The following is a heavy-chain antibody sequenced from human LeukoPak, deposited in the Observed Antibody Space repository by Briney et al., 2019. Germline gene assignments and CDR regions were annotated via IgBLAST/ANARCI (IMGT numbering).Heavy chain of an antibody. CDR1: GFTFSSFN. CDR2: ISYDGSNK. CDR3: ARERSGYDGFDY. J-gene: IGHJ4*02. Sequence: GGSLRLSCAASGFTFSSFNMNWVRQAPGKGLEWVAVISYDGSNKYYADSVKGRFTISRDNSKNTLYLQMNSLRAEDTAVYYCARERSGYDGFDYWGQGTLVTVSS. V-gene: IGHV3-30*01. D-gene: IGHD5-12*01.